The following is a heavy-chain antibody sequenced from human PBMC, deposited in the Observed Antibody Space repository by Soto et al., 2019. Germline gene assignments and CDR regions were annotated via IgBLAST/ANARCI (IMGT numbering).Heavy chain of an antibody. CDR1: GFSLSTSGVG. D-gene: IGHD4-17*01. Sequence: QITLKESGPPLVKPTQTLTLTCTFSGFSLSTSGVGVGWIRQPPGEALEWLALIYWDDDKRYSPSLKSRLTITEDTAKNSVVFTMTNMDPVDTATYYCAHRQRTVYFDYWGQGTLVTVSS. CDR2: IYWDDDK. CDR3: AHRQRTVYFDY. J-gene: IGHJ4*02. V-gene: IGHV2-5*02.